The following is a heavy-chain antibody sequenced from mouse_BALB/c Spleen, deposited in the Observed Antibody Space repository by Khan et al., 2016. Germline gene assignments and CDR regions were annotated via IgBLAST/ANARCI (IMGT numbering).Heavy chain of an antibody. CDR3: ARSPYDYDVGFAF. D-gene: IGHD2-4*01. J-gene: IGHJ3*01. Sequence: VQLQQSGAELVKPGASVKLSCTASGFNIKDTYMHWVKQRPEQGLEWIGRIDPANGNTKYDPKFQGKATITADTYSNTAYLQLSSLTSEYTAVDYCARSPYDYDVGFAFWGQGTLVTVSA. CDR2: IDPANGNT. V-gene: IGHV14-3*02. CDR1: GFNIKDTY.